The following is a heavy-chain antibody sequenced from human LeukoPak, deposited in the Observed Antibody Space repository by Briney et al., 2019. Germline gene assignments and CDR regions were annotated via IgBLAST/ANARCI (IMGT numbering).Heavy chain of an antibody. V-gene: IGHV3-23*01. CDR1: GFTFSTYA. CDR3: AKLAKYFYGWETYYFFEH. J-gene: IGHJ4*02. D-gene: IGHD3-10*01. CDR2: VTVSGRGGST. Sequence: GGSLRLSCAAPGFTFSTYAMSWARQAPGEGLEWVSAVTVSGRGGSTYYPDSVKGRFTISRDNAKNSLYLQMNSLRVEDTAVYYCAKLAKYFYGWETYYFFEHWGQGTPVTASS.